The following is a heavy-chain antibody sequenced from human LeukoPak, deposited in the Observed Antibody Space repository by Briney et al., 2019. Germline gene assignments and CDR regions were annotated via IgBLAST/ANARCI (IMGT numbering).Heavy chain of an antibody. CDR1: GFTFSGYY. CDR3: ARDDSIAARAQTGFVY. Sequence: PGGSLRLSCAASGFTFSGYYMSWIRQAPGKGLEWVSYISSSSSYTNYADSVKGRFTISRDNAKNSLYLQMNSLRAEDTAVYYCARDDSIAARAQTGFVYWGQGTLVTVSS. CDR2: ISSSSSYT. D-gene: IGHD6-13*01. J-gene: IGHJ4*02. V-gene: IGHV3-11*05.